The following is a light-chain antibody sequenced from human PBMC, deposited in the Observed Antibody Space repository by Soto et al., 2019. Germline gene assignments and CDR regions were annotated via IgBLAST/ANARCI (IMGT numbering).Light chain of an antibody. CDR3: QHCEHLPTGIV. V-gene: IGKV1-33*01. CDR2: DAS. J-gene: IGKJ3*01. Sequence: DIQLTQSPSSLSASVGDRVTITCQASQDISKYVNWYQQRAGEAPKLLIYDASSLQGGVPARFSGSGAGTDCTLSISSLQPEDIATYDWQHCEHLPTGIVFGPGTKVDIK. CDR1: QDISKY.